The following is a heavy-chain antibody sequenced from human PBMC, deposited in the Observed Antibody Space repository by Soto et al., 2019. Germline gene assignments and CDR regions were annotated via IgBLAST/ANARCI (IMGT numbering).Heavy chain of an antibody. V-gene: IGHV3-53*01. Sequence: EVQLVESGGGLIQPGGSLRLSCAASGFTVSSNYMSWVRQAPGKGLEWVSVIYSGGSTYYADSVKGRFTISRDNSKNTLYVQMNSLRAEDTAVYYCARDIVLVPAARIADAFDIWGQGTMVTVSS. J-gene: IGHJ3*02. CDR3: ARDIVLVPAARIADAFDI. CDR2: IYSGGST. CDR1: GFTVSSNY. D-gene: IGHD2-2*01.